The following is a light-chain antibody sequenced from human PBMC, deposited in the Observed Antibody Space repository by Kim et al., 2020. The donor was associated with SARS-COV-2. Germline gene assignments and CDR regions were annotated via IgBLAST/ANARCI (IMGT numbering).Light chain of an antibody. CDR1: QGISNY. CDR3: QKYNSALSWT. CDR2: AAS. J-gene: IGKJ1*01. V-gene: IGKV1-27*01. Sequence: SVGDRVTITCRASQGISNYLAWYQQKPGKVPKLLIYAASTLQSGVPSRFSGSGSGTDFTLTISSLQPEDVATYYCQKYNSALSWTFGQGTKVDIK.